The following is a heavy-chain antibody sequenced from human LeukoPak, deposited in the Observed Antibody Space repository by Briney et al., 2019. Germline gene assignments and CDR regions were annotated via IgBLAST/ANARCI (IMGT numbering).Heavy chain of an antibody. CDR1: GFPFSNAW. J-gene: IGHJ4*02. CDR2: IKRKIDGETT. V-gene: IGHV3-15*01. CDR3: TSEDQGGFDY. D-gene: IGHD1-26*01. Sequence: GGSLRLSCVASGFPFSNAWMSWVRQAPIKGLEWVGRIKRKIDGETTDYAAPAKGRFTISRDDSKNTLYLQMNSLKTEDTAVYYCTSEDQGGFDYWGRGTLVTVSS.